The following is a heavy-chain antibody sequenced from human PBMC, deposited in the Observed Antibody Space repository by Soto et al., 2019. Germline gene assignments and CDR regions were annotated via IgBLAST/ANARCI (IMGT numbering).Heavy chain of an antibody. V-gene: IGHV3-48*04. CDR3: SIDRYVLEYFEY. J-gene: IGHJ1*01. CDR2: INSRAATI. CDR1: GFSCTNYG. Sequence: EVQLVESGAGLVQPGGSLRLCCAASGFSCTNYGMNWARHAPGMGLAWVAHINSRAATISYADSVRGRFTIPRDDAQNSLFLQMTTPTAEHTAIYYWSIDRYVLEYFEYWGLGTLVTVSS. D-gene: IGHD3-16*01.